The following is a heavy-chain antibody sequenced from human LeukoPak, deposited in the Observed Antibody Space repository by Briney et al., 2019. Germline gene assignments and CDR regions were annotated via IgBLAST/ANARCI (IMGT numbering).Heavy chain of an antibody. J-gene: IGHJ6*02. D-gene: IGHD2-2*01. CDR3: ARVGCSSTSCYVWEDYYGMDV. V-gene: IGHV4-4*02. CDR2: IYHSGSI. CDR1: GGSISSSNW. Sequence: SGTLSLTCAVSGGSISSSNWWSWVRQPPGKGLEWIGEIYHSGSINYNPSLKSRVTISVDKSKNQFSLKLSSVTAADTAVYYCARVGCSSTSCYVWEDYYGMDVWGQGTTVTVSS.